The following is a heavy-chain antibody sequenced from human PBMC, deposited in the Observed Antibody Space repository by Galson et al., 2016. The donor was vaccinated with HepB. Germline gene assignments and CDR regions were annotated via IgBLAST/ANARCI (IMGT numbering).Heavy chain of an antibody. J-gene: IGHJ4*02. CDR3: ARVSYYDSSGYYFYYFDY. Sequence: SLRLSCAASGFTFSSYDMHWVRQATGKGLESVSTIGTAGDTYYPGSVKGRFTISRENARNSLYLQMNSLRAGDTAVYYCARVSYYDSSGYYFYYFDYWGQVTLVTVSS. CDR1: GFTFSSYD. CDR2: IGTAGDT. V-gene: IGHV3-13*01. D-gene: IGHD3-22*01.